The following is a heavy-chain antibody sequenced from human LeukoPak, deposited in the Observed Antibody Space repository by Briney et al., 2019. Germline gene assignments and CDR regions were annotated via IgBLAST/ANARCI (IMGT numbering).Heavy chain of an antibody. CDR2: FDPEDGET. CDR1: GYTLTELS. CDR3: ARSPDILTGEKFDY. J-gene: IGHJ4*02. D-gene: IGHD3-9*01. Sequence: ASVKVSCKVSGYTLTELSMHWVRQAPGKGLEWMGGFDPEDGETIYAQKFQGRVTMTEDTSTDTAYMELSSLRFDDTAVYYCARSPDILTGEKFDYWGQGTLVTVSS. V-gene: IGHV1-24*01.